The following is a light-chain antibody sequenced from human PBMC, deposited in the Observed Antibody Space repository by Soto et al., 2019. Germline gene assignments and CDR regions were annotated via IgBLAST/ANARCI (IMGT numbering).Light chain of an antibody. Sequence: VVMTLSTLSLPVTPGSPASIVCRSIQSLLHSNGYNYLDWYVQKPGQSPQLXIFLGSYRASGVPDRFSGSGSGTDFTLKISRVEAEDVGVYYGMQALETPFTFGQGTRLEIK. CDR3: MQALETPFT. CDR1: QSLLHSNGYNY. CDR2: LGS. J-gene: IGKJ5*01. V-gene: IGKV2-28*01.